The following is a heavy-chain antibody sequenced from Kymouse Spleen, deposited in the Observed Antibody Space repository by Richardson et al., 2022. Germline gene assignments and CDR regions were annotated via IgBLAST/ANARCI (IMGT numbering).Heavy chain of an antibody. J-gene: IGHJ4*02. CDR3: TRQTVTTSFDY. D-gene: IGHD4-11,IGHD4-11*01. CDR2: IRSKANSYAT. V-gene: IGHV3-73*02. Sequence: EVQLVESGGGLVQPGGSLKLSCAASGFTFSGSAMHWVRQASGKGLEWVGRIRSKANSYATAYAASVKGRFTISRDDSKNTAYLQMNSLKTEDTAVYYCTRQTVTTSFDYWGQGTLVTVSS. CDR1: GFTFSGSA.